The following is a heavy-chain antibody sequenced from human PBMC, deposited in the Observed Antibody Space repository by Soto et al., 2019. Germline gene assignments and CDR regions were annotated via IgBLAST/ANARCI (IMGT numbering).Heavy chain of an antibody. V-gene: IGHV4-31*03. J-gene: IGHJ4*02. D-gene: IGHD3-16*02. CDR1: GGSISSGGYY. CDR3: ALWELSFSLDY. Sequence: QVQLQESGPGLVKPSQTLSLTCTVSGGSISSGGYYWSWIRQHPGKGLEWIGYIYYRGRTYYNPSLKSRVTKTVYTIKNQFSLKLSSVTAADTAVYYCALWELSFSLDYWGQGTLVTVSS. CDR2: IYYRGRT.